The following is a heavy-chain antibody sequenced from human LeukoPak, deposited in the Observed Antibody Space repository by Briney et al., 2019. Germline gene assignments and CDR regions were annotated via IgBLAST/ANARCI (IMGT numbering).Heavy chain of an antibody. V-gene: IGHV3-23*01. J-gene: IGHJ4*02. CDR1: GFTFHSRA. Sequence: GGSLRLSCAASGFTFHSRAMSWVRQAPGKGLEWVSAVSGSGGNTHDADSVRGRFTISRDNSKNTLYLQMNSLRAEDTAVYYCAKTLGYNYGYVENWGQGTLVTVSS. D-gene: IGHD5-18*01. CDR2: VSGSGGNT. CDR3: AKTLGYNYGYVEN.